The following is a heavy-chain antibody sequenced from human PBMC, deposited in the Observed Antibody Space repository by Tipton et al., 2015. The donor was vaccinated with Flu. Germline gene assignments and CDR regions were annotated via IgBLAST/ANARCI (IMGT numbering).Heavy chain of an antibody. CDR1: GYTFTSYD. CDR3: ARGGVTYYDFWSGYRCGMDV. J-gene: IGHJ6*02. V-gene: IGHV1-8*01. D-gene: IGHD3-3*01. CDR2: MNPNSGNT. Sequence: QLVQSGAEVKKPGASVKVSYKASGYTFTSYDINWVRQATGQGLEWMGWMNPNSGNTGYAQKFQGRVTMTRNTSISTAYMELSSLRSEDTAVYYCARGGVTYYDFWSGYRCGMDVWGQGTTVTVSS.